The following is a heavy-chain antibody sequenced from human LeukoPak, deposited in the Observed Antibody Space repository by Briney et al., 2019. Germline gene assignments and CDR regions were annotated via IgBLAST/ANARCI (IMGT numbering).Heavy chain of an antibody. D-gene: IGHD3-10*01. Sequence: PGGSLRLSCAASGFTFSSYAMHWVRQAPGKGLEWVAVISYDGSNKYYADSVKGRFTISRDNSKNTLYLQMNSLRDEDTAVYYCATFGEYTYNWFDPWGQGTLVTVSS. J-gene: IGHJ5*02. CDR2: ISYDGSNK. V-gene: IGHV3-30*01. CDR1: GFTFSSYA. CDR3: ATFGEYTYNWFDP.